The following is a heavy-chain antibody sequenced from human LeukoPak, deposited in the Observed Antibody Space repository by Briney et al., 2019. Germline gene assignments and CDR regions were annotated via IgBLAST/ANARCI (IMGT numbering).Heavy chain of an antibody. CDR2: INPSGGST. J-gene: IGHJ4*02. Sequence: ASVKVSCKASGYTFTSYDINWVRQATGQGLEWMGIINPSGGSTSYAQKFQGRVTMTRDMSTSTVYMELSSLRSEDTAVYYCARALALPYSSSWYVRQTFFDYWGQGTLVTVSS. CDR1: GYTFTSYD. V-gene: IGHV1-46*01. D-gene: IGHD6-13*01. CDR3: ARALALPYSSSWYVRQTFFDY.